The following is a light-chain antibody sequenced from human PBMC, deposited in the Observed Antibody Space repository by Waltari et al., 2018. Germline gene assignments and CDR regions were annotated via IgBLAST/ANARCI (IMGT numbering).Light chain of an antibody. V-gene: IGLV2-14*03. J-gene: IGLJ2*01. CDR2: GVN. Sequence: QSALPQPASVSGSPGQSITIPCTGTSRDIGGYKYVSWFQPPPDRAPKLIIYGVNNRPKGISNRFSGAQSGNTAALTISGLQAEDESHYYCTSYTTSFTVVFGGGTKLTVL. CDR1: SRDIGGYKY. CDR3: TSYTTSFTVV.